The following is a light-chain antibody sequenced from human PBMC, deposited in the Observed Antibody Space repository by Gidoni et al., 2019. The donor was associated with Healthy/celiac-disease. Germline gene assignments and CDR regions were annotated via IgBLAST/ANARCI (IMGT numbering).Light chain of an antibody. CDR2: AAS. Sequence: DIQMTHPPSSLSAYVGDRVTITCRASQSISSYLNWYQQKPGKAPKLLIYAASSLQSGVPSRFSGSGSGTDFTLTISSLQPDDFATYYCQQSYSTPPTFGQGTKVEIK. CDR3: QQSYSTPPT. CDR1: QSISSY. V-gene: IGKV1-39*01. J-gene: IGKJ1*01.